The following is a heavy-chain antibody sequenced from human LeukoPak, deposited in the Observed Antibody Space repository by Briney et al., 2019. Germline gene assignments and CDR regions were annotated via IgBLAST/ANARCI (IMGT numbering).Heavy chain of an antibody. CDR3: ARSARGDESSYYYMDY. J-gene: IGHJ4*02. Sequence: PGGSLRLSCAATGFTFSGYWMSWVRQAPGKGLEWVANIKQDGSEKSYVDSVKGRFAVSRDNAISSLFLQMNSLRVEDTAVYYCARSARGDESSYYYMDYWGQGTLVTVSS. V-gene: IGHV3-7*01. CDR2: IKQDGSEK. D-gene: IGHD3-16*01. CDR1: GFTFSGYW.